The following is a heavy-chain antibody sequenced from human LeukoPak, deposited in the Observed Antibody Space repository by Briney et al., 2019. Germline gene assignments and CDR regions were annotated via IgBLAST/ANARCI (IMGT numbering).Heavy chain of an antibody. CDR1: GYTFTGYY. D-gene: IGHD6-13*01. V-gene: IGHV1-2*02. CDR3: ARDATRRWQQLVQVGRFDP. Sequence: ASVKVSCKASGYTFTGYYMHWVRQAPGQGLEWMGWINPNSGGTNYAQKFQGRVTMTRDTSISTAYMELSRLRSDDTAVYYCARDATRRWQQLVQVGRFDPWGQGTLVTVSS. J-gene: IGHJ5*02. CDR2: INPNSGGT.